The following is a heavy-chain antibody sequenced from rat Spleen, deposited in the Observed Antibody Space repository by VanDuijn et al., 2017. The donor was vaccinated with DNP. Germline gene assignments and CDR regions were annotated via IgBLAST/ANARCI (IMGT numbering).Heavy chain of an antibody. CDR2: ITTSGGTT. Sequence: EVQLVESGGGLEQPGRALNLSCKASGFALSDYYMAWVRQAPTKGLEWVTTITTSGGTTFYRDSVKGRFTISRDNAKDTLYLQMISLRSEDTATYSCATALGDYWGQGVMVTVSS. CDR3: ATALGDY. D-gene: IGHD4-6*01. V-gene: IGHV5-25*01. CDR1: GFALSDYY. J-gene: IGHJ2*01.